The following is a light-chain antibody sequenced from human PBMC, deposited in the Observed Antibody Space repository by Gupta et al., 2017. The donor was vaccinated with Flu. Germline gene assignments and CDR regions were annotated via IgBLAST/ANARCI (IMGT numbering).Light chain of an antibody. J-gene: IGKJ1*01. CDR1: QSRGYSDGYTY. Sequence: TRGRPAAICGRASQSRGYSDGYTYVKWVQQRQGQAPRRLIYKGTKRDSGVPDRSRGRGAGTDLTLEISRVEAEDVGIDYGRQGKHWPWTCGQGTKVEIK. V-gene: IGKV2-30*01. CDR2: KGT. CDR3: RQGKHWPWT.